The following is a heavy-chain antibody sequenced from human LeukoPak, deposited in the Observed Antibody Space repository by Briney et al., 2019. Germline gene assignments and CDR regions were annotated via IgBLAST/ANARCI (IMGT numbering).Heavy chain of an antibody. CDR1: GFTFSTYA. V-gene: IGHV3-21*01. CDR2: ISVTSTHI. D-gene: IGHD3-16*01. CDR3: ARGDASLQRNDALDI. J-gene: IGHJ3*02. Sequence: NPGGSLRLSCAASGFTFSTYAMNWVRQAPGKGLEWVSSISVTSTHIYYAASVKGRFTVSRDNAKNSLNLQIHSLRAEDTALYYCARGDASLQRNDALDIWGQGTMVSVSS.